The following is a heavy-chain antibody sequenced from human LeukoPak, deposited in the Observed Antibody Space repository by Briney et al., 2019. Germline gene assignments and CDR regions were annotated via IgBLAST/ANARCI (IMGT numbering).Heavy chain of an antibody. J-gene: IGHJ4*02. CDR2: ISSSSSTI. Sequence: GGSLRLSCAASGFTFSSYSMNWVRQAPGKGLEWVSYISSSSSTIYYADSVKGRFTISRDNSKNTLYLQMNSLRAEDTAVYYCARSQSGDGYNYDYWGQGTLVTVSS. CDR3: ARSQSGDGYNYDY. CDR1: GFTFSSYS. D-gene: IGHD5-24*01. V-gene: IGHV3-48*01.